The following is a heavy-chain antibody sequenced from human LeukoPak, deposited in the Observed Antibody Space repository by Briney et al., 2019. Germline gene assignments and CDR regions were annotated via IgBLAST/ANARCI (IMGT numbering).Heavy chain of an antibody. J-gene: IGHJ2*01. CDR1: GFTFSSYA. CDR3: AKERPTSWLLLDGYFDL. Sequence: GGSLRLSCAASGFTFSSYAMSWIRQAPGKRLEWVSAITSSDGGTHYAASVKGRFTISRDNSKNILYLQMTGLRADDTAVYFCAKERPTSWLLLDGYFDLWGHGTLVTVSS. CDR2: ITSSDGGT. D-gene: IGHD3-22*01. V-gene: IGHV3-23*01.